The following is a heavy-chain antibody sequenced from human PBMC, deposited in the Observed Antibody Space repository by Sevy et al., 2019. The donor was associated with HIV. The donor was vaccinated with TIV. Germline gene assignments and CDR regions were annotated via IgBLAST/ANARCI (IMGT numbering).Heavy chain of an antibody. CDR2: ISAYNGNT. Sequence: ASVKVSCKASGYTFISYAINWVRQAPGQGLEWMGWISAYNGNTNYAQKLQGRVTMTTDTSSSTAYMELRGLRSDDTAVYYCARSYGSGNYYGYWGQGTLVTSPQ. CDR3: ARSYGSGNYYGY. D-gene: IGHD3-10*01. J-gene: IGHJ4*02. CDR1: GYTFISYA. V-gene: IGHV1-18*01.